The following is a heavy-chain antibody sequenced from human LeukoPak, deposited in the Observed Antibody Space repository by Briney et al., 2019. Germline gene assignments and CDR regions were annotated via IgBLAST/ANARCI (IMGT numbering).Heavy chain of an antibody. CDR2: IYYSGNT. Sequence: SETLSLTCTVCGDSLSSYYWSWIRQPPGKGLEWVGYIYYSGNTKYNPCTKSRVTISVDKSKTQISLNLKSVTAAHRAVYYCARAFSGSGSYYSEMLYYYYYMDVGGKGTTVTISS. J-gene: IGHJ6*03. CDR1: GDSLSSYY. D-gene: IGHD3-10*01. V-gene: IGHV4-59*01. CDR3: ARAFSGSGSYYSEMLYYYYYMDV.